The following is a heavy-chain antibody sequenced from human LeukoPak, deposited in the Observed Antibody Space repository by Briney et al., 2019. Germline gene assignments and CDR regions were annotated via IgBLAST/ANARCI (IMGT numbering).Heavy chain of an antibody. Sequence: GGSRRLSCAASGFSFSSYWMHWVRQAPGKGLQWVSRINSDGSSTTYADSVKGRSSISRDNAKNTLNLHMSSLRAEDTGVYYCARAVRAHPPADFWGQGTLVTVSS. D-gene: IGHD3-3*01. V-gene: IGHV3-74*01. CDR3: ARAVRAHPPADF. J-gene: IGHJ4*02. CDR2: INSDGSST. CDR1: GFSFSSYW.